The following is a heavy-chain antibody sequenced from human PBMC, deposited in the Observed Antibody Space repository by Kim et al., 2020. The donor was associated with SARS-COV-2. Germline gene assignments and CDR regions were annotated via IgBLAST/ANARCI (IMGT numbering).Heavy chain of an antibody. V-gene: IGHV3-48*02. CDR2: ISSSSNTI. D-gene: IGHD6-13*01. CDR3: AITAAGTF. J-gene: IGHJ4*02. Sequence: GGSLRLSCAASGFTFSSYSMNWVRQAPGKGLEWVSYISSSSNTIYYADSVKGRFTISRDNANSSLYLQMNSLRDEDTAVYYCAITAAGTFWGQGTLVTVSS. CDR1: GFTFSSYS.